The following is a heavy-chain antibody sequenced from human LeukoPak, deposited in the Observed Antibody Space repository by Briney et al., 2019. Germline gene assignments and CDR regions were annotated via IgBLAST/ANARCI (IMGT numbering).Heavy chain of an antibody. D-gene: IGHD1-26*01. Sequence: SETLSLTCTVSGGSISSGSYYWSWIRQPAGKGLEWIGRIYTSGSTNYNPSLKSRVTISVDTSKNQFSLKLSSVTAADTAVYYCAREGARSSDTSGSYPLDYWGQGTLVTVSS. J-gene: IGHJ4*02. CDR2: IYTSGST. CDR3: AREGARSSDTSGSYPLDY. V-gene: IGHV4-61*02. CDR1: GGSISSGSYY.